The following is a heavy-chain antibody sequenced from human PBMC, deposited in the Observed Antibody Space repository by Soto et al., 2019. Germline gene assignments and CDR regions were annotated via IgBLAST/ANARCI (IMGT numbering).Heavy chain of an antibody. CDR3: LIGGGTRT. CDR1: GFPFSDLY. V-gene: IGHV3-72*01. J-gene: IGHJ5*02. CDR2: IRNKANYYTT. D-gene: IGHD3-16*01. Sequence: EVQVVESGGGLVQPGGSLRLSCAASGFPFSDLYIDWVRQAPGKGLEWVARIRNKANYYTTDYAASVKGRFTISRDDSKNSVYLQMSSLKTDDTAVYFCLIGGGTRTWGQGTLVSVSS.